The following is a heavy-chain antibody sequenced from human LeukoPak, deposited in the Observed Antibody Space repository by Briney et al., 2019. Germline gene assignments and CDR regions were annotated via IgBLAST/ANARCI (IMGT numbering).Heavy chain of an antibody. CDR1: GFTFSTYA. J-gene: IGHJ4*02. V-gene: IGHV3-23*01. CDR2: LTGRGGGT. Sequence: GGSLRLSCAASGFTFSTYAMSWVRQAPGKGLEWVSTLTGRGGGTYYADSVKGRFTISRDNSKNTLYLQMNSLRAEDTAVYYCGKDRVIAATGRFTGLFDYWGQGTLVTVSS. CDR3: GKDRVIAATGRFTGLFDY. D-gene: IGHD6-13*01.